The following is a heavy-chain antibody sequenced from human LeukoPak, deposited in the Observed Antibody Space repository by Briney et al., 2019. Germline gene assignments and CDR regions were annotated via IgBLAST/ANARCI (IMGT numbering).Heavy chain of an antibody. J-gene: IGHJ3*02. Sequence: SETLTLTCTVSGGSISSSSYYWSWIRQPPGKGLEWIGYIFYSGSTNYNPSLKSRVTISVDTSKNQFSLKLSSVTAADTAVYYCARAGGFIAAGGNDAFDTWGQGTMVTVSS. CDR1: GGSISSSSYY. D-gene: IGHD6-13*01. CDR3: ARAGGFIAAGGNDAFDT. V-gene: IGHV4-61*01. CDR2: IFYSGST.